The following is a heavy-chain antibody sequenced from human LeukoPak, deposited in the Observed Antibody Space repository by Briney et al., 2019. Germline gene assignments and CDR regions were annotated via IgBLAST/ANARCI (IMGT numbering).Heavy chain of an antibody. CDR2: IIPIFGTA. Sequence: GASVKVSCKASGGTFSSYAISWVRQAPGQGLEWMGGIIPIFGTANHAQKFQGRVTITADESTSTAYMELSSLRSEDTAVYYCARSRAGYPFDYWGQGTLVTVSS. CDR1: GGTFSSYA. J-gene: IGHJ4*02. CDR3: ARSRAGYPFDY. V-gene: IGHV1-69*13. D-gene: IGHD5-24*01.